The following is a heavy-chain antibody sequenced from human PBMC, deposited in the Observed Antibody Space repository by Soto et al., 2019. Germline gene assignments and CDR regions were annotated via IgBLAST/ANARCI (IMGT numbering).Heavy chain of an antibody. CDR2: INPNSGGT. CDR3: ARAGRYYYGSGSSCYYYYHMHL. J-gene: IGHJ6*03. CDR1: GYTFTGYY. Sequence: ASVKVSCKASGYTFTGYYMHWVRQAPGQGLEWMGWINPNSGGTNYAQKFQGWVTMTRDTSSSTAYMELSRLRSDDTAVYYCARAGRYYYGSGSSCYYYYHMHLRAQRTTVPVSS. V-gene: IGHV1-2*04. D-gene: IGHD3-10*01.